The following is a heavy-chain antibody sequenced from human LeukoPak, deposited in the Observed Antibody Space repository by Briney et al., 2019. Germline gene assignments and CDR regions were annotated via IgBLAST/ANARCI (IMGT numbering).Heavy chain of an antibody. CDR2: IRYDGSKK. CDR3: AKPPGPYSSTWYFDY. CDR1: GFTFSIYC. Sequence: GGSLRLSCAASGFTFSIYCMHWVRQPPGKGLEWVAFIRYDGSKKYYADSVKGRFTISRDNSKNTLYLQMNSLRAEDTAVYYCAKPPGPYSSTWYFDYWGQGTLVTVSS. J-gene: IGHJ4*02. D-gene: IGHD6-13*01. V-gene: IGHV3-30*02.